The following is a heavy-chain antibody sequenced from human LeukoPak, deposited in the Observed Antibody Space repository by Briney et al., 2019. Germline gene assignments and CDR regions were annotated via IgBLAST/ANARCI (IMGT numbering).Heavy chain of an antibody. V-gene: IGHV4-59*08. CDR2: IFYSGNT. D-gene: IGHD3-9*01. CDR3: ARHGPYFEILTGYFDS. CDR1: GGSISPYY. Sequence: PSETLSLTCTVSGGSISPYYWSWIRQPPGKELEWIGHIFYSGNTNYNPSLKSRVTLSVDTSKDQFSLKLTSVTAADTAVYYCARHGPYFEILTGYFDSWGQGTLVTVSS. J-gene: IGHJ4*02.